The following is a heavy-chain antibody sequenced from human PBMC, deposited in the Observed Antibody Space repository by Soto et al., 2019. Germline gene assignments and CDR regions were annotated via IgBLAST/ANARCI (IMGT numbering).Heavy chain of an antibody. V-gene: IGHV1-46*03. J-gene: IGHJ5*02. Sequence: QVQLVQSGAEVKKPGASVKVSCKASGYTFTSYYMHWVRQAPGQGLEWMGIINPSGGSTSYAQKFQGRVPMXXXTXXSTVYMELSRLRSEDTAVYYCARVYPSDTRYGYVGNNWFDPWGQGTLVTVSS. CDR2: INPSGGST. CDR1: GYTFTSYY. D-gene: IGHD5-18*01. CDR3: ARVYPSDTRYGYVGNNWFDP.